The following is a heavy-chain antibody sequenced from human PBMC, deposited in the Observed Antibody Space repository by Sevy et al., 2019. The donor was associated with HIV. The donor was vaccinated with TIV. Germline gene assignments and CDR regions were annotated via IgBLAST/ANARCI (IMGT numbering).Heavy chain of an antibody. Sequence: GGSLRLSCAASGFTFSIYYMTWARQAPGKGLEWVANIKSDGSDKYYVDFVKGRFTISRDNAKNSLYLQMNSLTAEDTAVYYCARYGGYIDHWGHGTLVTVSS. V-gene: IGHV3-7*01. CDR2: IKSDGSDK. CDR3: ARYGGYIDH. D-gene: IGHD2-15*01. CDR1: GFTFSIYY. J-gene: IGHJ4*01.